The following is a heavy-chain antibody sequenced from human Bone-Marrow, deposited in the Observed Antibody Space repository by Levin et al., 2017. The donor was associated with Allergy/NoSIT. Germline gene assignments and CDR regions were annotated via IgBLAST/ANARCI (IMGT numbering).Heavy chain of an antibody. CDR3: VSTVTTDEYFDY. CDR1: GFTFDDYG. Sequence: GESLKISCAASGFTFDDYGMSWVRQAPGKGLEWVSGINWNGGSTGYADSVKGRFTISRDNAKNSLYLQMNSLRAEDTALYHCVSTVTTDEYFDYWGQGTLVTVSS. J-gene: IGHJ4*02. CDR2: INWNGGST. D-gene: IGHD4-17*01. V-gene: IGHV3-20*01.